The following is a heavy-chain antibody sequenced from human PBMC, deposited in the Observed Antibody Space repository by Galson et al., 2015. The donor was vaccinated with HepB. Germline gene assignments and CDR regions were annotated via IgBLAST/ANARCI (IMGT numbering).Heavy chain of an antibody. Sequence: SVKVSCKASGYTFSSYDINWVRQATGQGLEWMGWMNPNSGHTGYAQKIQGRVTMTRNTSIRTAYMELSNLRSEDTAVYYCATDKGSGTYSLDYWGQGTLVTVSS. D-gene: IGHD1-26*01. CDR1: GYTFSSYD. CDR3: ATDKGSGTYSLDY. CDR2: MNPNSGHT. V-gene: IGHV1-8*01. J-gene: IGHJ4*02.